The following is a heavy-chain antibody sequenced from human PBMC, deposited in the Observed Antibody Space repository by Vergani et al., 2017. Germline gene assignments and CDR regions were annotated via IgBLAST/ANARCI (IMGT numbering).Heavy chain of an antibody. V-gene: IGHV4-39*07. D-gene: IGHD6-19*01. Sequence: QLQLQESGPGLVKPSETLSLTCTVSGGSISSSSYYWGWIRQPPGKGLEWIGSIYYSGSTYYNPSLKSRVTISVDTSKNQISLKLSSVTAADTAVYYCARVVRSGWYGKYYFDYWGQGTLVTVSS. J-gene: IGHJ4*02. CDR1: GGSISSSSYY. CDR3: ARVVRSGWYGKYYFDY. CDR2: IYYSGST.